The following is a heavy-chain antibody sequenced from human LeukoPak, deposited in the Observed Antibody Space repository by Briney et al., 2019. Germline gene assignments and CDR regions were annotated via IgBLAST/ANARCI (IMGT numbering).Heavy chain of an antibody. CDR1: GGSLSSSSYY. Sequence: SETPSLTCTFSGGSLSSSSYYWGWVRQPPRKGLEWVGGIYYSGSTYYNPSLKSRVTISVDTSKNQFSLKLSSVTAADTAVYYCARLREGLLSDYFDYWGQGTLVTVSS. CDR2: IYYSGST. CDR3: ARLREGLLSDYFDY. J-gene: IGHJ4*02. V-gene: IGHV4-39*01. D-gene: IGHD2-2*01.